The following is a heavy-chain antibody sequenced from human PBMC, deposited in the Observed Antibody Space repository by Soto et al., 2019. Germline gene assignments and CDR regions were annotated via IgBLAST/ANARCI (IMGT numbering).Heavy chain of an antibody. CDR2: IYPGDSNT. CDR1: GYRFTSYG. V-gene: IGHV5-51*01. J-gene: IGHJ6*02. Sequence: PGDSLRVCWRGAGYRFTSYGVGWVRQMPGKGLEWMGIIYPGDSNTRYSPSLQGQVTISADKSISTAYLQWSSLKASDTAMYYCASHTGHDSGGKTYYYYSGMAVWGQGTPVTV. D-gene: IGHD4-17*01. CDR3: ASHTGHDSGGKTYYYYSGMAV.